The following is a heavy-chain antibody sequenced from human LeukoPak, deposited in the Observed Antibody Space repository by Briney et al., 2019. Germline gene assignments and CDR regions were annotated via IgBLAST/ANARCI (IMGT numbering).Heavy chain of an antibody. V-gene: IGHV1-2*02. CDR3: VRAWDSEIDY. CDR1: GYTFTGYY. Sequence: ASVTVSCKASGYTFTGYYMHWVRQAPGQGLEWMGWINPNSGGTNYAQKFQGRVTMTRDTSISTAYMELSRLRSDDTAVYYCVRAWDSEIDYWGQGTLVTVSS. D-gene: IGHD1-26*01. J-gene: IGHJ4*02. CDR2: INPNSGGT.